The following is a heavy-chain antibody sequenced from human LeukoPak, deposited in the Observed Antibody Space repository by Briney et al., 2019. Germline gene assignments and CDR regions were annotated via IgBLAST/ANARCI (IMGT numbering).Heavy chain of an antibody. V-gene: IGHV1-69*04. CDR3: ARDDYYDSSGYYPTLDY. D-gene: IGHD3-22*01. CDR2: IIPILGIA. J-gene: IGHJ4*02. Sequence: SVKVSCKASGGTFSSYAISWVRQAPGQGLEWMGRIIPILGIANYAQKFQGRVTITADKSTSTAYMELSSLRSEDTAVYYCARDDYYDSSGYYPTLDYWGQGTLVTVSS. CDR1: GGTFSSYA.